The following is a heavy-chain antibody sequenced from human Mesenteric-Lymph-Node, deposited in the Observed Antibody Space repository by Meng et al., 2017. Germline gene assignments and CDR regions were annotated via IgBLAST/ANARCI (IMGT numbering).Heavy chain of an antibody. Sequence: ASVKVSCKASGYTFTSYDINWVRQATGQGLEWMGWMNPNSGNTGYAQKFQGRVTMTRNTSISTAYMELSSLRSEDMAVYYCARGIAAAADFDYWGQGTLVTVSS. CDR3: ARGIAAAADFDY. D-gene: IGHD6-13*01. V-gene: IGHV1-8*01. CDR1: GYTFTSYD. CDR2: MNPNSGNT. J-gene: IGHJ4*02.